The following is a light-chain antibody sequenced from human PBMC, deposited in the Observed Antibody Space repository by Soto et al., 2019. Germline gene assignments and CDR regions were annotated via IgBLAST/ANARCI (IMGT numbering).Light chain of an antibody. V-gene: IGKV2-30*02. Sequence: ILLTQSPLSLPVTLGQSASISCRSSQSLVHSDGNTYLTWFQQRPGQSPRRLIYKASNRDSGVPDRFSGSGSGSDFTLTISRVEADDVGVYYCMQGITFTFGQGTRVEI. CDR3: MQGITFT. CDR2: KAS. CDR1: QSLVHSDGNTY. J-gene: IGKJ1*01.